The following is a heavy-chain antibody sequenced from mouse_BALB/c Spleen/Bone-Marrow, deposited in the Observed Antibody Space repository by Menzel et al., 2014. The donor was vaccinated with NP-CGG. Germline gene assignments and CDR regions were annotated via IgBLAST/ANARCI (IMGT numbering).Heavy chain of an antibody. CDR3: ARQYGNYFDY. CDR1: GYAFSSYW. D-gene: IGHD2-10*02. V-gene: IGHV1-80*01. J-gene: IGHJ2*01. CDR2: IYPGDGDT. Sequence: QVHLQQPGAELVRPGSSVKISCKASGYAFSSYWMNWVKQRPGQGLEWIGQIYPGDGDTNYNGKFKGKATLTADKSSSTAYRQLSRLTSEDSAVYFCARQYGNYFDYWGQGTTLTVSS.